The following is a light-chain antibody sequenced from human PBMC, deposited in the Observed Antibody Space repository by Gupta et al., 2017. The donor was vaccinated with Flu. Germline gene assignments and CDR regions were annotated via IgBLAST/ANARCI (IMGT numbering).Light chain of an antibody. CDR1: QSISTW. J-gene: IGKJ4*01. Sequence: DIQMTQSPSTLSASVGDRVTITCRASQSISTWLAWYQQKPGKAPNLLIYKASSLESGVPSRFSASGSGTEFTLTISILHPDDFTTYYCHEENNYAITFRGG. CDR3: HEENNYAIT. V-gene: IGKV1-5*03. CDR2: KAS.